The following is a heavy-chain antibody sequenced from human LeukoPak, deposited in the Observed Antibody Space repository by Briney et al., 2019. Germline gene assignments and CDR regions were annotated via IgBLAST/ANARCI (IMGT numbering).Heavy chain of an antibody. J-gene: IGHJ4*02. V-gene: IGHV3-23*01. D-gene: IGHD3-22*01. CDR2: IIASGGST. Sequence: GGSLRLSCATSGFTFSSYAMSWVRQAPGKGLEWVSGIIASGGSTYYADSVKGRFTISRDNSKNTLYVQVNSLGTEDTAAYYCAKGSYYDSSGSFYFDYWGQGTLVTVSS. CDR1: GFTFSSYA. CDR3: AKGSYYDSSGSFYFDY.